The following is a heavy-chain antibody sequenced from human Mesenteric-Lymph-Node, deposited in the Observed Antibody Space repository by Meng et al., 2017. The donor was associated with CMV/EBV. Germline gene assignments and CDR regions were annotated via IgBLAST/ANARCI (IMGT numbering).Heavy chain of an antibody. J-gene: IGHJ4*02. CDR1: GFTFSSYW. Sequence: GESLKISCAASGFTFSSYWMHWVRQAPGKGLVWVSRINSDGSSTSYADSVKGRFTISRDNAKNTLYLQMNSLRLEDTALYYCARETDSGWRGVDSWGQGTLVTVSS. CDR2: INSDGSST. D-gene: IGHD6-19*01. CDR3: ARETDSGWRGVDS. V-gene: IGHV3-74*01.